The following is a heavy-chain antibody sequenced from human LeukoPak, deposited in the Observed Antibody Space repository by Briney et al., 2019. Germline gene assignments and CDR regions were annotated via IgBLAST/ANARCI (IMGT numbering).Heavy chain of an antibody. CDR1: GFTFSNYE. CDR3: AKGSSWYVSYYYMDV. V-gene: IGHV3-48*03. Sequence: GGSLRLSCAASGFTFSNYEMNWVRQAPGKGREWVSFISRSGATIYYTDSVKGRFTISRDNSKNTLYLQMNSLRVEDTAVYYCAKGSSWYVSYYYMDVWGKGTTVTISS. J-gene: IGHJ6*03. CDR2: ISRSGATI. D-gene: IGHD6-13*01.